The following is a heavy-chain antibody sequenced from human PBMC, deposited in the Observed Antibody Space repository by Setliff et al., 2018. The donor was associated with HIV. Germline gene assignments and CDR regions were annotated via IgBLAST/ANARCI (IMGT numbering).Heavy chain of an antibody. CDR1: GFTLKNTW. CDR2: VDTDGSGT. J-gene: IGHJ3*01. V-gene: IGHV3-74*01. Sequence: PGGSLRLSCSASGFTLKNTWMHWVRQAPGKGLMWVARVDTDGSGTSYADSVKGRFTISRDNAKNTLYLQMNTLRVEDTAVYYCATVFEVWGQGTMVTVS. CDR3: ATVFEV.